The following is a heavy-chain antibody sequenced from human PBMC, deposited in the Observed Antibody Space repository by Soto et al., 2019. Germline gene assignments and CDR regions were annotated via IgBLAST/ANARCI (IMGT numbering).Heavy chain of an antibody. CDR3: AKSYGDTWKHYYFDY. V-gene: IGHV3-23*01. CDR2: ISGSGGST. D-gene: IGHD3-3*02. Sequence: EVQLLESGGGLVQPGGSLRLSCAASRFTFSGYSMSWVHQAPGKGLEWVSGISGSGGSTYYADSVKGRFTISRDNSESTLFLQMNSLRAEDTALYYCAKSYGDTWKHYYFDYWGQGTLVTVSS. J-gene: IGHJ4*02. CDR1: RFTFSGYS.